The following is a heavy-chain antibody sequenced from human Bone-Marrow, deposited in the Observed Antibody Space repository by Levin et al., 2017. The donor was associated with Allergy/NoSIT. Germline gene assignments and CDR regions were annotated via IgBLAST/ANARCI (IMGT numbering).Heavy chain of an antibody. CDR3: TKYYDTSVSAFVFDI. V-gene: IGHV3-15*01. D-gene: IGHD3-22*01. Sequence: SCAVSGINFNNAWMTWVRQAPGKGLEWVGRIKSKTEGDTVDYAAPVKGRFTILRDDSQDTLYLQMNSLKTDDTAVYYCTKYYDTSVSAFVFDIWGQGTMVTVSS. CDR1: GINFNNAW. J-gene: IGHJ3*02. CDR2: IKSKTEGDTV.